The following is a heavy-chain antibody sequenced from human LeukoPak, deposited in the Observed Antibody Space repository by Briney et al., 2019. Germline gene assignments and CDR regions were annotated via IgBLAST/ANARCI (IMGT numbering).Heavy chain of an antibody. D-gene: IGHD6-6*01. CDR1: GFTFGKYW. CDR3: TKGSAAARPYYFAY. Sequence: GGSLRLSCVASGFTFGKYWMSWVRQAPGKGLEWVANIKLDGSERNYVDSVKGRFTISRDNTKNTLYLQMNSLRAEDTAVYYCTKGSAAARPYYFAYWGQGTLVTVSS. V-gene: IGHV3-7*03. J-gene: IGHJ4*02. CDR2: IKLDGSER.